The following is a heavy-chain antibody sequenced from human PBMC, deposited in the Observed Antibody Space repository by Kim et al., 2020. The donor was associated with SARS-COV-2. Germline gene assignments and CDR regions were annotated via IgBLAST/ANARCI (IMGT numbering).Heavy chain of an antibody. CDR1: GGSISSGGYY. CDR3: ARKGGVSSGYIYDY. D-gene: IGHD3-22*01. Sequence: SETLSLTCTVSGGSISSGGYYWSWIRQHPGKGLEWIGYIYYSGSTYYNPSLKSRVTISVDTSKNQFSLKLSSVTAADTAVYYCARKGGVSSGYIYDYWGQGTLVTVSS. V-gene: IGHV4-31*03. CDR2: IYYSGST. J-gene: IGHJ4*02.